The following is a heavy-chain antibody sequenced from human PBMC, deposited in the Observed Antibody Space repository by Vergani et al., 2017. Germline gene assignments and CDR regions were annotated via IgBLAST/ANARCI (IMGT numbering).Heavy chain of an antibody. Sequence: EVQMVESGGGLVKPGGSLRLSCVASGFTFSHYSMNWVRQAPGKGLEWVSYISSSSSTIYYADSVKGRFTISRDNAKNSLYLQMNSLRAEDTAVYYCARTSGRCSGGSCYSVFDYWGQGTLVTVSS. CDR2: ISSSSSTI. V-gene: IGHV3-48*01. J-gene: IGHJ4*02. D-gene: IGHD2-15*01. CDR1: GFTFSHYS. CDR3: ARTSGRCSGGSCYSVFDY.